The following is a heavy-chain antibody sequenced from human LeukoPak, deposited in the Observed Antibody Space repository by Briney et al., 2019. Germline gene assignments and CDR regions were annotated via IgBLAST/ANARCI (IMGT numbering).Heavy chain of an antibody. Sequence: QPGGSLRLSCAASGFTFDDYTMHWVRQAPGKGLEWVSLISWDGGSTYYADSVKGRFTISRDNSKNSLYLQMNSLRAEDTAVYYCARAVSDYSLFDYWGQGTLVTVSS. J-gene: IGHJ4*02. D-gene: IGHD4-17*01. CDR3: ARAVSDYSLFDY. CDR1: GFTFDDYT. V-gene: IGHV3-43*01. CDR2: ISWDGGST.